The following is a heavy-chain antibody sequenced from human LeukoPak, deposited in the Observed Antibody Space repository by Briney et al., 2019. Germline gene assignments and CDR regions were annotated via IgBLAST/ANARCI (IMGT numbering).Heavy chain of an antibody. V-gene: IGHV4-4*02. D-gene: IGHD3-10*01. CDR2: IYHSGST. J-gene: IGHJ4*02. CDR1: GDSISSNNW. CDR3: ARKDYGSGSFSRSFDS. Sequence: PSETLSLTCAVSGDSISSNNWWSWVRPPPGKGLEWIGEIYHSGSTNYNPSLKSRVTISVDKSKNQFSLKLNSVTAADTAVYYCARKDYGSGSFSRSFDSWGQGTLVTVSS.